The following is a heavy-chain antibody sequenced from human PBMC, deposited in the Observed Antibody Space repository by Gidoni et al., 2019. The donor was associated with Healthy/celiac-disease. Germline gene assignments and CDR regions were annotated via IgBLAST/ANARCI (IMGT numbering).Heavy chain of an antibody. CDR1: GFTFSSYA. D-gene: IGHD1-26*01. CDR3: AKFVGATDCFDY. Sequence: EVQLLESGGGLVQPGWSLRLSCAASGFTFSSYAMSWVRQAPGKGLEWVSAISGSGGSTYYADSVKGRFTISRDNSKNTLYLQMNSLRAEDTAVYYCAKFVGATDCFDYWGQGTLVTVSS. J-gene: IGHJ4*02. V-gene: IGHV3-23*01. CDR2: ISGSGGST.